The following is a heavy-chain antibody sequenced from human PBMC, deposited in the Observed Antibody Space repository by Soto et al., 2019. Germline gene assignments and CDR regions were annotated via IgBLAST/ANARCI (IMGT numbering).Heavy chain of an antibody. D-gene: IGHD3-9*01. CDR1: GYTFTSYG. CDR2: ISAYNGNT. CDR3: ARVGVLRYFGRPNAFDI. Sequence: ASVKVSCKASGYTFTSYGISWVRQAPGQGLEWMGWISAYNGNTNYAQKLQGRVTMTTDTSTSTAYMELRSLRSDDTAVYYCARVGVLRYFGRPNAFDIWGQGTMVTVS. V-gene: IGHV1-18*01. J-gene: IGHJ3*02.